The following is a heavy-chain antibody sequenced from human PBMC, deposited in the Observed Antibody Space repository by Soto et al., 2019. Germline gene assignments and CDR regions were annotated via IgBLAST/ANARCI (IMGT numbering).Heavy chain of an antibody. CDR3: GLPGYSSSSTIDY. CDR2: INAGNGNT. V-gene: IGHV1-3*01. CDR1: GYTFTSYG. J-gene: IGHJ4*02. Sequence: ASVKVSCKASGYTFTSYGMHCVRHAPGQRLEWMGWINAGNGNTKYSQKLQGRVTMTTDTSTSTAYMELRSLRSDDTAVYYCGLPGYSSSSTIDYWGQGTLVTVSS. D-gene: IGHD6-6*01.